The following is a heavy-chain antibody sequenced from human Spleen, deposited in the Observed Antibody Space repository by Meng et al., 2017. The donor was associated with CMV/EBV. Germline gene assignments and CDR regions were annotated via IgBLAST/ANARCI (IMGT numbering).Heavy chain of an antibody. CDR2: VYYNGNT. Sequence: SETLSLTCTVSDGSISNNYWSWLRRPPGKGLEWIGYVYYNGNTNYNPSLKSRVTISVDTSKNQFSLRLTSVTAADTAVYYCARGLRYCSSTSCYGNGWFDPWGQGTLVTVSS. J-gene: IGHJ5*02. D-gene: IGHD2-2*01. V-gene: IGHV4-59*01. CDR3: ARGLRYCSSTSCYGNGWFDP. CDR1: DGSISNNY.